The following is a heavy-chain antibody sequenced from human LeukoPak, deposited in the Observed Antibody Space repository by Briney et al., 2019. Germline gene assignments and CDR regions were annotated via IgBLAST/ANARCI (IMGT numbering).Heavy chain of an antibody. CDR3: VRSVGSDWGHFDF. CDR1: GFNFDQYA. CDR2: ITWNSGTI. Sequence: PGRSLRLSCAASGFNFDQYAMFWVRQAPGKGLEWVTGITWNSGTIAYADSVKGRFTIPRDNAKSSLYLQMNSLRSEDTALYYCVRSVGSDWGHFDFRGQGTLVTVSS. V-gene: IGHV3-9*01. J-gene: IGHJ4*02. D-gene: IGHD7-27*01.